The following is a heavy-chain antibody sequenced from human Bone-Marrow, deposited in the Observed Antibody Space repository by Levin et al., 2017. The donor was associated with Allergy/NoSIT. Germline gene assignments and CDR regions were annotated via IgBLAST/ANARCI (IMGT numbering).Heavy chain of an antibody. CDR3: VRGSGSYFRI. CDR2: VYSTGGT. Sequence: PSETLSLTCSVSGDSVNSDDYNWSWIRQPPGQGLEWIGYVYSTGGTNYNPALKTRITVSVDTSNNQFSLKLNSVTAADTAVYYCVRGSGSYFRIWGQGTLVTVSS. J-gene: IGHJ4*02. CDR1: GDSVNSDDYN. V-gene: IGHV4-61*08. D-gene: IGHD3-10*01.